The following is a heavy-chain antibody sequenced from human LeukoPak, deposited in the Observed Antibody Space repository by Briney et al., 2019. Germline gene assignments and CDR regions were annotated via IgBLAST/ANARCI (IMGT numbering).Heavy chain of an antibody. CDR2: FSGSGGAT. D-gene: IGHD2-8*01. V-gene: IGHV3-23*01. CDR3: ANGNRCTSPNCLGYYYFYMDV. Sequence: GGSLRLSCAASGFPFSSYAMNWVRQAPGRGLECVSGFSGSGGATYYADSVKGRFTIPRDNSKHTLYVHKNILSAGDGPGFHFANGNRCTSPNCLGYYYFYMDVWGKGTTVTVSS. J-gene: IGHJ6*03. CDR1: GFPFSSYA.